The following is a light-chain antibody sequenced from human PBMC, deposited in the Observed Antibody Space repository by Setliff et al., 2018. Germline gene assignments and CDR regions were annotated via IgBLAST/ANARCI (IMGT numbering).Light chain of an antibody. J-gene: IGLJ1*01. CDR1: SSDIGDSNY. CDR3: SSYTTRSTGV. CDR2: DVS. Sequence: QSALAQPASVSGSPGQSITISCTGASSDIGDSNYVSWYQQHPGKAPKLLIYDVSDRPSGVSHRFSGSKSGNTASLTISGLLAEDEADYYCSSYTTRSTGVFGTGTKVTVL. V-gene: IGLV2-14*01.